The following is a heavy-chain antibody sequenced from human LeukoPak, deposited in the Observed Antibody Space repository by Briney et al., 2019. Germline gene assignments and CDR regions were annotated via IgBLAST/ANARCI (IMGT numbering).Heavy chain of an antibody. CDR3: ARGRPHGNDY. V-gene: IGHV3-74*01. J-gene: IGHJ4*02. Sequence: GGSLRLSCAASGFIFSNYGMNWVRQAPGKGLVWVSRIASDGSSTTYADSVKGRFSISRDNAKNTLYLQMNSLRVEDTAVYYCARGRPHGNDYWGQGTLVTVSS. D-gene: IGHD4-23*01. CDR1: GFIFSNYG. CDR2: IASDGSST.